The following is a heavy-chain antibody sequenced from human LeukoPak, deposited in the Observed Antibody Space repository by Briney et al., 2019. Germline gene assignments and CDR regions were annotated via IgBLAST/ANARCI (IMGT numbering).Heavy chain of an antibody. CDR3: ARGHPGYYDNSGYLPLDY. V-gene: IGHV1-18*01. D-gene: IGHD3-22*01. CDR1: GYTFSSYG. CDR2: INSFSGNT. J-gene: IGHJ4*02. Sequence: DTVKVSCKAFGYTFSSYGISWVRQAPGQGLEWMGWINSFSGNTNYAQKLQGRVTMTADTSTNTAYMELRSLRSDDTAVYYCARGHPGYYDNSGYLPLDYWGQGTLVTASS.